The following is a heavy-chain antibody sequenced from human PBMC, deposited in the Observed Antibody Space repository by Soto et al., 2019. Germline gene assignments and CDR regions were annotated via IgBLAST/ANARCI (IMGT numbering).Heavy chain of an antibody. V-gene: IGHV1-18*01. CDR3: AWRSCSGGSCYDAFDI. CDR2: ISAYNGNT. Sequence: GASVKVSCKASGYTFTSYGISWVRQAPGQGLEWMGWISAYNGNTNYAQKLQGRVTMTTDTSTSTAYMELRSLRSDDTAVYYCAWRSCSGGSCYDAFDIWGQGTIVTVSS. CDR1: GYTFTSYG. J-gene: IGHJ3*02. D-gene: IGHD2-15*01.